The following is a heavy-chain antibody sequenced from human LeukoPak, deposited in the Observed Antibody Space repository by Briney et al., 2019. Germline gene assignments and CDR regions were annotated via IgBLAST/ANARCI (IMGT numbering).Heavy chain of an antibody. CDR1: GFTFSSYW. CDR3: ARTLPYYYGSGSYPYYFDY. J-gene: IGHJ4*02. V-gene: IGHV3-7*01. D-gene: IGHD3-10*01. CDR2: IKQDGSEK. Sequence: PGGSLRLSCAASGFTFSSYWMSWVRQAPGKGLEWVANIKQDGSEKYYVDSVKGRFTISRDNAKNSLYLQMNSLRAEDTAVYYCARTLPYYYGSGSYPYYFDYWGQGTLVTVSS.